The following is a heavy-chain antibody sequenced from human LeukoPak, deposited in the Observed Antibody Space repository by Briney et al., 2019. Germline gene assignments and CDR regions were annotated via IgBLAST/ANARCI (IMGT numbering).Heavy chain of an antibody. D-gene: IGHD5-12*01. Sequence: ASVKVSCKASGYTFTSYAMNWVRQAPGQGLEWMGWINTNTGNPTYAQGFTGRFVFSLDTSVSTAYLQISSLKAEDTAVYYCARVVGGYSGYAWDFFDYWGQGTLVTVSS. V-gene: IGHV7-4-1*02. J-gene: IGHJ4*02. CDR2: INTNTGNP. CDR3: ARVVGGYSGYAWDFFDY. CDR1: GYTFTSYA.